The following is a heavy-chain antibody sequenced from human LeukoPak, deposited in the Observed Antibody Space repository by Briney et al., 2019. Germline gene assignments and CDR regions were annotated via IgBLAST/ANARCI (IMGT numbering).Heavy chain of an antibody. CDR1: GGSFRGYY. CDR2: INHSGCT. D-gene: IGHD2-2*01. V-gene: IGHV4-34*01. CDR3: ARGRKYCSSTSCYRRSAAFDI. Sequence: SETLSLTCAVYGGSFRGYYWSWIRQPPGKGLEWIGEINHSGCTNYNPSLKSRVTISVDTSKNQFSLKLSSVTAADTAVYYCARGRKYCSSTSCYRRSAAFDIWGQGTMVTVSS. J-gene: IGHJ3*02.